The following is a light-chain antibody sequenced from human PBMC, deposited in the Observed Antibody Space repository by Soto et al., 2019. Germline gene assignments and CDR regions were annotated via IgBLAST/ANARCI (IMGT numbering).Light chain of an antibody. CDR2: EVT. CDR3: SSYAGSNNLV. J-gene: IGLJ2*01. CDR1: SSDVGGYHY. Sequence: QSVLTQPPSASGSPGQSVTISCTGTSSDVGGYHYVSWYQQHPGKAPNLMIHEVTKRPSGVPDRFSGSKSGNTASLTVSGLQGEDEADYYCSSYAGSNNLVFGGGTKLTVL. V-gene: IGLV2-8*01.